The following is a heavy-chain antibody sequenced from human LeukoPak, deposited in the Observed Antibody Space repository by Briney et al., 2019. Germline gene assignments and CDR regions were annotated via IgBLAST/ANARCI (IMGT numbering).Heavy chain of an antibody. CDR3: AREDCSGGSCNFDY. Sequence: PGGSLRLSCAASGLTVSSSYMSWVRQAPGKGLEWVSIIYNDGSTYYADSMKGRFTISRDNSKNTLYLQVNSLRAEDTAMYYCAREDCSGGSCNFDYWGQGTLVTVSS. J-gene: IGHJ4*02. V-gene: IGHV3-53*01. CDR1: GLTVSSSY. CDR2: IYNDGST. D-gene: IGHD2-15*01.